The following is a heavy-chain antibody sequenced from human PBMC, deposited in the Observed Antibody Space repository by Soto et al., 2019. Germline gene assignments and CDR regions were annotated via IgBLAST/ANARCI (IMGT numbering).Heavy chain of an antibody. Sequence: QLQLQESGPGLVKPSETLSLTCTVSGGSISSSSYYWGWIRQPPGKGLEWIGSIYYSGSTYYNPSLKSRVTISVDTSKNQFSLKLSSVTAADTAVYYCARIQNTVRFDPWGQGTLVTVSS. CDR3: ARIQNTVRFDP. CDR2: IYYSGST. CDR1: GGSISSSSYY. D-gene: IGHD2-8*02. J-gene: IGHJ5*02. V-gene: IGHV4-39*01.